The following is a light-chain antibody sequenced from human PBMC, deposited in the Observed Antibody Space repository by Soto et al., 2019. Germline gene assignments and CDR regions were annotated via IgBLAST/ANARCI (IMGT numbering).Light chain of an antibody. J-gene: IGKJ3*01. Sequence: DIRLTQSPSSLSASVGDRVTISCRASQSISTYLMWYHQKAGKAPNLLIYGASGLQNGVPPRFAGSGSGTEFTLTISSLQSEDSAVYYCHQYNSWPRGTFGPGTKVEIK. V-gene: IGKV1-17*01. CDR2: GAS. CDR3: HQYNSWPRGT. CDR1: QSISTY.